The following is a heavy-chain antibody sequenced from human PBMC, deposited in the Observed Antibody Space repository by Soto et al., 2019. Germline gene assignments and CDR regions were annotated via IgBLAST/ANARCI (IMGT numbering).Heavy chain of an antibody. Sequence: EVQLVESGGSLVQPGGSLRLSCAASGFTFSSYSRNWVRQAPGKRLEWVSYISSSSSTIYYADSLKGRFTISRDNAKNSLYLQMNSLRDEDTAVYYCAREAGTWHLPLNWFDPWGQGTLVTVSS. D-gene: IGHD6-19*01. J-gene: IGHJ5*02. CDR2: ISSSSSTI. V-gene: IGHV3-48*02. CDR3: AREAGTWHLPLNWFDP. CDR1: GFTFSSYS.